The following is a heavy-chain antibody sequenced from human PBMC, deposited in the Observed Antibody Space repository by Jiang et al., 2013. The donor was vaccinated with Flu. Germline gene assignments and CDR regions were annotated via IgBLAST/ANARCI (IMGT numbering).Heavy chain of an antibody. Sequence: GSTNYNPSLKSRVTISVDKSKNQFSLKLSSVTAADTAVYYCARDSNSPTTGYIDYWGQGTLVTVSS. J-gene: IGHJ4*02. CDR2: GST. V-gene: IGHV4-4*02. D-gene: IGHD4-11*01. CDR3: ARDSNSPTTGYIDY.